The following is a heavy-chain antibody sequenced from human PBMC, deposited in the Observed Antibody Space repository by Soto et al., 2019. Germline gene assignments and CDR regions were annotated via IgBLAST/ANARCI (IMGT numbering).Heavy chain of an antibody. CDR1: GYSFTSYW. D-gene: IGHD6-13*01. Sequence: GESLKISCKGSGYSFTSYWISWVRQMPGKGLEWMGRIDPSDSYTNYSPSFQGHVTISADKSISTAYLQWSSLKASDTAMYYCDRHVSSPSKCDYWGQGPLVTVSS. CDR2: IDPSDSYT. J-gene: IGHJ4*02. V-gene: IGHV5-10-1*01. CDR3: DRHVSSPSKCDY.